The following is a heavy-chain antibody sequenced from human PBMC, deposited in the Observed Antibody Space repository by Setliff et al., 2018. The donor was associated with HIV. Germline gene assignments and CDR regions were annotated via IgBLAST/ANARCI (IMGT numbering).Heavy chain of an antibody. J-gene: IGHJ3*02. D-gene: IGHD2-15*01. CDR3: ARPCSGGSALGAFDI. CDR1: GYSFTSYW. CDR2: IYPGDSDT. V-gene: IGHV5-51*01. Sequence: PGESLKISCKGSGYSFTSYWIGWVRQMPGKGLEWMGIIYPGDSDTRYSPSFQGQDTISADKSISTAYLQWSSLKASDTAMYYCARPCSGGSALGAFDIWGQGTMVTVSS.